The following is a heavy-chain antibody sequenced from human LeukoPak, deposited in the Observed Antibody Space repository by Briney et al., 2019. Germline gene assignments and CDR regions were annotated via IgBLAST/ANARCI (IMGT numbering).Heavy chain of an antibody. Sequence: GGSLRLSCAASEFTFSSYEMNWVRQAPGKGLEWVSYISSSGSTIYYADSVKGRFTISRDNSKNTLYLQINSLRAEDTAVYYCAKDGVSGIAARFDYWGQGTLVTVSS. D-gene: IGHD6-6*01. CDR1: EFTFSSYE. V-gene: IGHV3-48*03. J-gene: IGHJ4*02. CDR2: ISSSGSTI. CDR3: AKDGVSGIAARFDY.